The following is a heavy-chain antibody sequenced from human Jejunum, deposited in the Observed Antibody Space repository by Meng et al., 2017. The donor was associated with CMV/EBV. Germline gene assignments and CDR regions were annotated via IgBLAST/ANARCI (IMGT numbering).Heavy chain of an antibody. CDR3: ARFYCSSTSCPHVLFDY. V-gene: IGHV1-18*01. CDR1: GFIFTSYA. Sequence: GAGWMTPGAQVNASCEAVGFIFTSYAISWVRQAPGQGRQYMGWISAYNGNTNYAQELQGRVTMTTDTSTSTAYMELRSLRFDDTAVYYCARFYCSSTSCPHVLFDYWGQGTLVTVSS. D-gene: IGHD2-2*01. J-gene: IGHJ4*02. CDR2: ISAYNGNT.